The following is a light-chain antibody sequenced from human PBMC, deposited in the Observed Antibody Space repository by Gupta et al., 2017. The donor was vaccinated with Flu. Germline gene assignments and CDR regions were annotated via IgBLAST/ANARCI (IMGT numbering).Light chain of an antibody. V-gene: IGKV2-28*01. CDR3: MQTLHTPLFT. CDR2: MAS. CDR1: QSLLHSNGYNY. Sequence: DIVMTQSPLSLPVTPGEPASISCRSSQSLLHSNGYNYLDWYLQKPGQPPQLLIYMASSRASGVPDRISGGGSGTDFTLKISRVEAEDVGVYYCMQTLHTPLFTFGPGTKVDIK. J-gene: IGKJ3*01.